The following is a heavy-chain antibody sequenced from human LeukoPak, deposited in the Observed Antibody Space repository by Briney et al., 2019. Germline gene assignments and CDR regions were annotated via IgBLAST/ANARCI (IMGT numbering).Heavy chain of an antibody. CDR2: ISSSSSYI. D-gene: IGHD3-10*01. V-gene: IGHV3-21*01. Sequence: GGSLRLSCAASGFTFSSYSMNWVRQAPGKGLEWVSSISSSSSYIYYADSVKGRFTISRDNAKNSLYLQMNSLRAEDTAVYYCVSGGSGSYYSRYYMDVWGKGTTVTVSS. CDR3: VSGGSGSYYSRYYMDV. CDR1: GFTFSSYS. J-gene: IGHJ6*03.